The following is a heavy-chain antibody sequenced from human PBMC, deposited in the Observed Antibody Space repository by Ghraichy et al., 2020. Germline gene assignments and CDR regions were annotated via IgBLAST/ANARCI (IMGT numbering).Heavy chain of an antibody. Sequence: ASVKVSCKASGYTFSSDDIAWVRQAPGQGLEWMGWINPYNGDTNYVQNLQGRVTMSTDTSTSTAYLDLRNLRPDDTAVYFCSKGGQGDYWGQGTLVTVSS. CDR1: GYTFSSDD. D-gene: IGHD5-12*01. V-gene: IGHV1-18*01. CDR3: SKGGQGDY. J-gene: IGHJ4*02. CDR2: INPYNGDT.